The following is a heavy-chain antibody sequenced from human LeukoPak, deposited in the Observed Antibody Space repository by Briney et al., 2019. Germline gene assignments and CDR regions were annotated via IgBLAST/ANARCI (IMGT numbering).Heavy chain of an antibody. J-gene: IGHJ4*02. D-gene: IGHD3-3*01. V-gene: IGHV3-23*01. Sequence: GGSLRLSCAASGFTFSSYAMSWVRQAPGKGPEWVSAISGSGGSTYYADSVKGRFTISRDNSKNTLYLQMNSLRAEDTAVYYCAKGIFGVVITLDYWGQGTLVTVSS. CDR3: AKGIFGVVITLDY. CDR2: ISGSGGST. CDR1: GFTFSSYA.